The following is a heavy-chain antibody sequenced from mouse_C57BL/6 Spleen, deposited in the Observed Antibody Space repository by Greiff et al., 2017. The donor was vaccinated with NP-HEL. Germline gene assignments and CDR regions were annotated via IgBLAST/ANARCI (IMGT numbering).Heavy chain of an antibody. Sequence: EVKLMESGPVLVKPGASVKMSCKASGYTFTDYYMNWVKQSHGKSLEWIGVINPYNGGTSYNQKFKGKATLTVDKSSSTAYIELNSLTSEDSAVYYCASVRNWYFDVWGTGTTVTVSS. D-gene: IGHD2-14*01. CDR1: GYTFTDYY. CDR2: INPYNGGT. V-gene: IGHV1-19*01. J-gene: IGHJ1*03. CDR3: ASVRNWYFDV.